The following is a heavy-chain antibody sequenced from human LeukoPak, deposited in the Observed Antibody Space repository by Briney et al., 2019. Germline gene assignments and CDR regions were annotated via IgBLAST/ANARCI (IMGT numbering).Heavy chain of an antibody. D-gene: IGHD3-3*01. CDR3: ARGNDFWSGYYTLDRSFSY. J-gene: IGHJ4*02. V-gene: IGHV1-18*01. CDR1: GYTFTSYG. CDR2: ISAYNGNT. Sequence: ASVKVSCKASGYTFTSYGISWVRQAPGQGLVWMGWISAYNGNTNYAQKLQGRVTMTTDTSTSTAYMELRSLRSEDTAVYYCARGNDFWSGYYTLDRSFSYWGQGTLVTVSS.